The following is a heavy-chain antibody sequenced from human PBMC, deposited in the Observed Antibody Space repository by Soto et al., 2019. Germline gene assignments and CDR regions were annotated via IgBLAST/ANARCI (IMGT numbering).Heavy chain of an antibody. J-gene: IGHJ5*02. D-gene: IGHD6-13*01. CDR1: GYTFTGYY. CDR2: INPNSGGT. Sequence: ASVKVSCKASGYTFTGYYMHCVRQAPGQGLGWMGWINPNSGGTNYAQKFQGRVTMTRDTSISTAYMELSRLRSDDTAVYYCARESRSSWYWFDPWGQGTLVTVSS. V-gene: IGHV1-2*02. CDR3: ARESRSSWYWFDP.